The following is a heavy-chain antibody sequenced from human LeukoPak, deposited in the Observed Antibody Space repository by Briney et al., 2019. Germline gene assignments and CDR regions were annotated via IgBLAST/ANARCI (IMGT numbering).Heavy chain of an antibody. CDR2: IKQEGSEK. J-gene: IGHJ5*02. CDR1: GFTLSSFC. D-gene: IGHD2-2*01. V-gene: IGHV3-7*01. Sequence: GGSLSLSCAASGFTLSSFCMSWVRDAPGEGRVWVANIKQEGSEKYYVDSMKGRFTISRDNAKNSLYLQMNSLRAEDTAVYYCARDPPDCRSSSCRWGGWIDPWGQGTLVTVSS. CDR3: ARDPPDCRSSSCRWGGWIDP.